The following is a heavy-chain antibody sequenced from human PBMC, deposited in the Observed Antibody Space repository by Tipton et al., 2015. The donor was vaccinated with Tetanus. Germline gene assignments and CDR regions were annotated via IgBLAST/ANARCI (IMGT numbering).Heavy chain of an antibody. CDR1: GGTFTNYA. CDR2: ITPIFGTT. V-gene: IGHV1-69*01. CDR3: ARDELVRGVIRSKLDY. J-gene: IGHJ4*02. D-gene: IGHD3-10*01. Sequence: QVQLVQSGPEVKKPGSSVKVSCKASGGTFTNYALSWVRQAPGQGLEWVGGITPIFGTTNSAPKFQGRVTITADESTNTAYMELSNLRSEDTAVYYCARDELVRGVIRSKLDYWGQGTLVTISS.